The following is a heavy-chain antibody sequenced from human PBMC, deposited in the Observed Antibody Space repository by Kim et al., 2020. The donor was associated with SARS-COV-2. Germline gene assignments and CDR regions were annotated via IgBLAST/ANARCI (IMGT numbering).Heavy chain of an antibody. CDR3: ARGRAELWFGELFVRWFDP. J-gene: IGHJ5*02. Sequence: GESLKISCKGSGYSFTSYWIGWVRQMPGKGLEWMGIIYPGDSDTRYSPSFQGQVTISADKSISTAYLQWSSLQASDTAMYYCARGRAELWFGELFVRWFDPWGQGTLVTVSS. V-gene: IGHV5-51*01. D-gene: IGHD3-10*01. CDR2: IYPGDSDT. CDR1: GYSFTSYW.